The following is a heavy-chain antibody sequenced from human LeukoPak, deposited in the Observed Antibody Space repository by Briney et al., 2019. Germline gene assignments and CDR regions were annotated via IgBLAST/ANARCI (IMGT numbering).Heavy chain of an antibody. CDR3: ARGDQWELPLDY. D-gene: IGHD1-26*01. CDR1: GFTFSSYG. CDR2: ISYDGSNK. V-gene: IGHV3-30*03. Sequence: GGSLRLSCAASGFTFSSYGMHWVRQAPGKGLEWVAVISYDGSNKYYADSVKGRFTISRDNSKNTLYLQMNSLRAEDTAVYYCARGDQWELPLDYWGQGTLVTVSS. J-gene: IGHJ4*02.